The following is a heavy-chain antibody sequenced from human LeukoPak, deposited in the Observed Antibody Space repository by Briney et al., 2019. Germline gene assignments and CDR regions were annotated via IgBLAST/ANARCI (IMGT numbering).Heavy chain of an antibody. CDR3: AKGYDYVWGSYRLHAFDV. J-gene: IGHJ3*01. D-gene: IGHD3-16*02. V-gene: IGHV3-23*01. Sequence: PGGSLGLSCAASGFTFSGYAMHWVRQAPGKGLEWVSSISGGSGNTYYADSVKGRFTFSRDNSKSTLYLKMNSLRADDTAVYYCAKGYDYVWGSYRLHAFDVWGQGTMVTVSS. CDR2: ISGGSGNT. CDR1: GFTFSGYA.